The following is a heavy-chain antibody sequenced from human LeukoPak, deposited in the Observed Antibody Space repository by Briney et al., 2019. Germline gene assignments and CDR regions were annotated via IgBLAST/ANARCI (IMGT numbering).Heavy chain of an antibody. CDR1: GYNFSSYW. V-gene: IGHV5-51*01. D-gene: IGHD4-17*01. CDR3: ARPAPTYDDYVD. CDR2: IYPGDSDT. Sequence: GESLKISCKGSGYNFSSYWIGWVRQMPGKGLEWMGIIYPGDSDTRYSPSFQGQVAISADKSISTAYLQWSSLKASDTAMYYCARPAPTYDDYVDWGQGTLVTASS. J-gene: IGHJ4*02.